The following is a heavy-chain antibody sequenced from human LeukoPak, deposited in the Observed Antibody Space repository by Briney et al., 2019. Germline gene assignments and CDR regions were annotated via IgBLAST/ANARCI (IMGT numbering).Heavy chain of an antibody. CDR2: IYYSGST. J-gene: IGHJ5*02. CDR1: GGSFTRYY. Sequence: SETLSLTCTVSGGSFTRYYWNWIRQPPGKALEWVGYIYYSGSTNYNPSLKSRVTISLDTSKNQFSLKLNSVTAADTAVYYCARSDYTSSLAYNWLDPWGQGTLVTASS. D-gene: IGHD6-13*01. CDR3: ARSDYTSSLAYNWLDP. V-gene: IGHV4-59*01.